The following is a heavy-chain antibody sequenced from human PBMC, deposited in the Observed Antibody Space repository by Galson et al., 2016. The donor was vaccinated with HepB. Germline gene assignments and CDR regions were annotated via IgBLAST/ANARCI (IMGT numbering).Heavy chain of an antibody. CDR1: GFSFSRYW. D-gene: IGHD3-3*01. J-gene: IGHJ5*02. CDR3: ARENFWKLDQ. Sequence: SLRLSCAASGFSFSRYWMAWVRQAPGKGLEWVGNIRADGTENDYVGSVKGRFTMSRDNAQKSLFLQMTSRRVEDTAVYYCARENFWKLDQWGQGTLVTVSS. CDR2: IRADGTEN. V-gene: IGHV3-7*03.